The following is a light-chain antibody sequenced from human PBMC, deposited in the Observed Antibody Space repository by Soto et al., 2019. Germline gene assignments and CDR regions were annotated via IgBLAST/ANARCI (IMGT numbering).Light chain of an antibody. V-gene: IGKV3-11*01. CDR1: QSVSAY. Sequence: EIVLTQSPGTLSLSPGERATLSCRASQSVSAYLAWYQQKPDQAPRLLIYDASNRATGIPARFSDSGSGTDFTLTISSLEPEDFAVYYCQQRSNWPPWTFGQGTKVDIK. J-gene: IGKJ1*01. CDR2: DAS. CDR3: QQRSNWPPWT.